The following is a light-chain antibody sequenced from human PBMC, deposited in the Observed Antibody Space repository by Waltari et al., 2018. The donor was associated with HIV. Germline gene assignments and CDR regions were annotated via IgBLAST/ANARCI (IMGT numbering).Light chain of an antibody. J-gene: IGLJ2*01. CDR3: CSYAGSSTPVV. CDR1: SSHVGSYNL. CDR2: EVS. Sequence: QSALTQPASVSGSPGQSITISCTGTSSHVGSYNLLSWYQQHPGKAPKLMIYEVSKRPSGVSNRFSGSKSGNTASLTISGLQAEDEADYYCCSYAGSSTPVVFGGGTKLTVL. V-gene: IGLV2-23*02.